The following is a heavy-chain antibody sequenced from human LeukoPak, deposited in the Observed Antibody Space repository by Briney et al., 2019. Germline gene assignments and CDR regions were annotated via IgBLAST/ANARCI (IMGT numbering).Heavy chain of an antibody. CDR3: ARVRVRGVMVYYYSMDV. J-gene: IGHJ6*04. CDR1: GFTFSSYG. D-gene: IGHD3-10*01. V-gene: IGHV3-33*01. Sequence: GGSLRLSCAASGFTFSSYGMHWVRQAPGKGLEWVAIIWYDGSNKYYADSVKGRFTISRDNSKNTLYLQMNSLRAEDTAVYYCARVRVRGVMVYYYSMDVWGKGTTVTVSS. CDR2: IWYDGSNK.